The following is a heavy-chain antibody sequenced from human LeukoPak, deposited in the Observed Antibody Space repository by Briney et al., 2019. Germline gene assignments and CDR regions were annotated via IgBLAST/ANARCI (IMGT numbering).Heavy chain of an antibody. J-gene: IGHJ4*02. CDR3: ARAAYYYDSSGYSSAY. CDR1: GGTFSSYA. V-gene: IGHV1-69*01. D-gene: IGHD3-22*01. CDR2: IVPVFGTA. Sequence: SVKVSCKASGGTFSSYAISWVRQAPGQGLEWMGGIVPVFGTAKYAQKFQGRVTITADESTSTVYMQLSSLRSEDTALYYCARAAYYYDSSGYSSAYWGQGTLVTVSS.